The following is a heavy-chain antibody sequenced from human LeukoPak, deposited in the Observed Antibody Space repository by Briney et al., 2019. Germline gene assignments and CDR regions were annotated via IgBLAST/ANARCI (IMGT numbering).Heavy chain of an antibody. D-gene: IGHD3-22*01. CDR1: GFTFSSYS. V-gene: IGHV3-21*01. J-gene: IGHJ6*03. CDR2: ISSSSSYI. CDR3: ARDPDYYDSSGYYYYYMDV. Sequence: GGSLRLSCAASGFTFSSYSMNWVRQAPGKGLEWVSSISSSSSYIYYADSVKGRFTISRDNAKNSLYLQMNSLRAEDTAVYYCARDPDYYDSSGYYYYYMDVGGKGTTVTVS.